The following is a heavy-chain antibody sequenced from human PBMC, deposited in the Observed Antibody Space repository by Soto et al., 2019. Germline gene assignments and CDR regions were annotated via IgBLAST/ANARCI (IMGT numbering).Heavy chain of an antibody. CDR1: GGSVSGGSYY. CDR2: IYYSGST. D-gene: IGHD2-2*01. J-gene: IGHJ4*02. V-gene: IGHV4-61*01. CDR3: ARGGYCSSTSCYPIDY. Sequence: SETLSLTCTVSGGSVSGGSYYWSWIRQPLGKGLEWIGYIYYSGSTNYNPSLKSRVTISVDTSKNQFSLKLSSVTAADTAVYYCARGGYCSSTSCYPIDYWGQGTLVTVSS.